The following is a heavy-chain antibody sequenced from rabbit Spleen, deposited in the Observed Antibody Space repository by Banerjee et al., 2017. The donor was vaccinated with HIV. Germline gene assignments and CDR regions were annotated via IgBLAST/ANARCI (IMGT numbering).Heavy chain of an antibody. CDR3: ARDSGSSFSSYGMDL. CDR2: IDTGSSGFT. D-gene: IGHD8-1*01. CDR1: GVSFSSSSY. J-gene: IGHJ6*01. Sequence: QSLEESGGALVKPGASLTLTCTASGVSFSSSSYMCWVRQAPGKGLEWIACIDTGSSGFTYFATWAKGRFTCSKTSSTTVTLQMTRLTAADTATYFCARDSGSSFSSYGMDLWGPGTLVTVS. V-gene: IGHV1S40*01.